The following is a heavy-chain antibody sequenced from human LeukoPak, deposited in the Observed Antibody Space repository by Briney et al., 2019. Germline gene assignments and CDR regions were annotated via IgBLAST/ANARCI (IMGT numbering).Heavy chain of an antibody. CDR2: ISGSGGST. V-gene: IGHV3-23*01. J-gene: IGHJ4*02. Sequence: HTGGSLRLSCAASGFTFSSYAMSWVRQAPGEGLEWVLAISGSGGSTFYTDSVKGRFTISRDNSKNTLYLQMNSLRAEDTAVYYCAKDLKGYYGSGSYPHWGQGTLVTVSS. D-gene: IGHD3-10*01. CDR1: GFTFSSYA. CDR3: AKDLKGYYGSGSYPH.